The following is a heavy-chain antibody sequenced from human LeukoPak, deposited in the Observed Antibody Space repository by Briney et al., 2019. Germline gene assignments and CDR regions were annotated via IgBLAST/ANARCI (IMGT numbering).Heavy chain of an antibody. D-gene: IGHD2-21*02. J-gene: IGHJ4*02. CDR3: ARDRFYSVVVTAFDY. V-gene: IGHV3-7*01. CDR2: IKQDGSEK. CDR1: GFTFSSEW. Sequence: GGSLRLYCAAPGFTFSSEWMSWVRQAPGKGLEWVANIKQDGSEKYYVDSVKGRFTISRDNAKNSLYLQMNSLRAEDTAVYYCARDRFYSVVVTAFDYWGQGTLVTVSS.